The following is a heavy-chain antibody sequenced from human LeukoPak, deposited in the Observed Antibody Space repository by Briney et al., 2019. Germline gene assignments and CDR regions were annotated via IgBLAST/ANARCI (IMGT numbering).Heavy chain of an antibody. J-gene: IGHJ4*02. CDR3: VIKITFGGVVHDFDY. CDR1: GFTFSSYA. CDR2: ISYDGSNK. Sequence: GRSLRLSCAASGFTFSSYAMHWVRQAPAKGLEWVAVISYDGSNKYYTDSVKGRFSISRDNSKNTLYLQMNSLRAEDTAVYYCVIKITFGGVVHDFDYWGQGTLVTVSS. V-gene: IGHV3-30*03. D-gene: IGHD3-16*01.